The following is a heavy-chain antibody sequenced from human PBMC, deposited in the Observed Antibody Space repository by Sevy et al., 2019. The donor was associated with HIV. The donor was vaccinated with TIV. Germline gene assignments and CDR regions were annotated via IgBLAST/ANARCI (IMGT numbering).Heavy chain of an antibody. CDR3: AREAYCSSTSCYTGVVVGYYYYGMDV. Sequence: SETLSLTCTVSGGSISSYYWSWIRQPAGKGLEWIGRIYTSGSTNYNPSLKSRVTMSVDTSKNQFSLKLSSVTAADTAVHYCAREAYCSSTSCYTGVVVGYYYYGMDVWGQGTTVTVSS. CDR2: IYTSGST. J-gene: IGHJ6*02. D-gene: IGHD2-2*02. V-gene: IGHV4-4*07. CDR1: GGSISSYY.